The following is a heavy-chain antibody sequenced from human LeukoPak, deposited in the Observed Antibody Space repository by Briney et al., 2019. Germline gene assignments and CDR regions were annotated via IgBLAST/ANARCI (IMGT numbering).Heavy chain of an antibody. Sequence: PGGSLRLSCAASGFTFSSWWMTWVRQLPGKGLDWVANIKPDGSDKYYVDSVKGRFTISRDNAKNSLYLQMNSLRAEDTAVYYCARGGYSSSWYWVYWGQGTLVTVSS. V-gene: IGHV3-7*01. D-gene: IGHD6-13*01. CDR3: ARGGYSSSWYWVY. J-gene: IGHJ4*02. CDR2: IKPDGSDK. CDR1: GFTFSSWW.